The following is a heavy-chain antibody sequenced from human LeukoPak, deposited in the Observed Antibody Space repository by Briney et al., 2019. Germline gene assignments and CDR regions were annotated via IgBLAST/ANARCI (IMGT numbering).Heavy chain of an antibody. CDR1: GFTFSKYS. V-gene: IGHV3-21*01. Sequence: GWSLRLSCAASGFTFSKYSMNWVRQAPGKGLEWVSSINSSSSYIYYANSVKGRFTISRDNAKNSLYLQMNSLRAEDTAVYYCARAGGEDGDYVDFDYWGQGTLVTVSS. CDR2: INSSSSYI. CDR3: ARAGGEDGDYVDFDY. J-gene: IGHJ4*02. D-gene: IGHD4-17*01.